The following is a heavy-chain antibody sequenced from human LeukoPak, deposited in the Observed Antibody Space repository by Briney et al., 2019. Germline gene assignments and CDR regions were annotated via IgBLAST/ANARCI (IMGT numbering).Heavy chain of an antibody. Sequence: SQTLSLTCTVSGGSISSGSYYWSWIRQPAGKGLEWIGRIYTSGSTNYNPSLKSRVTISVDTSKNQFSLKLSSVTAADTAVYYCARSGTVLYYGSGRPYYYYYMDVWGKGTTVTISS. D-gene: IGHD3-10*01. V-gene: IGHV4-61*02. CDR3: ARSGTVLYYGSGRPYYYYYMDV. CDR1: GGSISSGSYY. J-gene: IGHJ6*03. CDR2: IYTSGST.